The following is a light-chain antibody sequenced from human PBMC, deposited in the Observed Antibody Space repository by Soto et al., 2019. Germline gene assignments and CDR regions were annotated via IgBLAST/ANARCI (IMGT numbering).Light chain of an antibody. J-gene: IGKJ3*01. CDR3: VQHNIFPFT. CDR2: PAS. V-gene: IGKV1-17*01. Sequence: DIQMTQSPSSLSASVGDRVTITCRASQVIKSDLGWYQQKPGKAPKRLIYPASSLQSGVPSRFSGRGSGTEFTLTISILQPEDFAIYYCVQHNIFPFTFGPVTRVDI. CDR1: QVIKSD.